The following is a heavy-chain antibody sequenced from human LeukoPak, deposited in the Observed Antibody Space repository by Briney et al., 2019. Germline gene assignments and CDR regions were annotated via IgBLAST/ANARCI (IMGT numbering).Heavy chain of an antibody. D-gene: IGHD1-26*01. J-gene: IGHJ4*02. Sequence: GGSLRLSCAASGFTFSSYAMHWVRQAPGKGLEWVAVISYDGSNKYYADSVKGRFTISRDNSKNTLYLQMNSLRAEDTAAYYCARATVGATSFDYWGQGTLVTVSS. CDR2: ISYDGSNK. CDR3: ARATVGATSFDY. CDR1: GFTFSSYA. V-gene: IGHV3-30-3*01.